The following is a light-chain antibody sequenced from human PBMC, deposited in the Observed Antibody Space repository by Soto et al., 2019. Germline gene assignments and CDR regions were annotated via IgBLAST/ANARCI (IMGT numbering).Light chain of an antibody. V-gene: IGKV3-15*01. CDR2: AAS. CDR3: QHYNSWPPWT. Sequence: EIVMTQSPATLSVSPGEGATLSCRASQSVSSNLAWYQQKPGQAPRLLIYAASTRATGIPARFSGSGSGTEFTLTISSLQSEDFPVYYCQHYNSWPPWTFGQGTKVEIK. J-gene: IGKJ1*01. CDR1: QSVSSN.